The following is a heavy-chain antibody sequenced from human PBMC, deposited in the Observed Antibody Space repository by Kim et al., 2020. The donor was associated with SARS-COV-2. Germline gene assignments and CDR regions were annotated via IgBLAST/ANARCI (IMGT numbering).Heavy chain of an antibody. CDR3: ARGRGLQYYDYVWGSYRDNWFDP. D-gene: IGHD3-16*02. Sequence: ASVKVSCKASGYTFTSYAMHWVRQAPGQRLEWMGWINAGNGNTKYSQKFQGRVTITRDTSASTAYMELSSLRSEDTAVYYCARGRGLQYYDYVWGSYRDNWFDPWGQGTLVTVSS. J-gene: IGHJ5*02. CDR1: GYTFTSYA. CDR2: INAGNGNT. V-gene: IGHV1-3*01.